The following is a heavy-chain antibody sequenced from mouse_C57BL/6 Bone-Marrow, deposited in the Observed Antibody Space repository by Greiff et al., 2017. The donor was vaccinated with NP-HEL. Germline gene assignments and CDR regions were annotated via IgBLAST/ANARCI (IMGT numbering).Heavy chain of an antibody. V-gene: IGHV5-6*01. CDR2: ISSGGSYT. D-gene: IGHD3-3*01. Sequence: EVQVVESGGDLVKPGGSLKLSCAASGFTFSSYGMSWVRQTPDKRLEWVATISSGGSYTYYLDSVKGRFTISRDNAKNTLYLQMSSLKSEDTAMYYCAGRGAGTGFAYWGQGTLVTVSA. J-gene: IGHJ3*01. CDR3: AGRGAGTGFAY. CDR1: GFTFSSYG.